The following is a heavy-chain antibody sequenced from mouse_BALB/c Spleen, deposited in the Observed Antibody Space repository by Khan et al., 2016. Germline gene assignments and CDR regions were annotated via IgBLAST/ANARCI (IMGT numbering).Heavy chain of an antibody. V-gene: IGHV9-3*02. CDR3: ASLYYGYTWFAY. Sequence: QIQLVQSGPELKKPGETVKISCKASGYTFTNYGMNWVKQAPGKGLKWMGWINTNTGEPTYAEEFKRRFAFYLETSATTAYLPINNLNNEDTATYCCASLYYGYTWFAYWVQGTLVTVSA. CDR1: GYTFTNYG. CDR2: INTNTGEP. J-gene: IGHJ3*01. D-gene: IGHD2-2*01.